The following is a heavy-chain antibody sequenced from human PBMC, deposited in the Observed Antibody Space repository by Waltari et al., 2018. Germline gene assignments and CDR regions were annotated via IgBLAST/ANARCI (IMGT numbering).Heavy chain of an antibody. CDR2: IKPDGSQQ. CDR3: ARDFNWGWDF. J-gene: IGHJ4*02. D-gene: IGHD7-27*01. Sequence: EVQLVDSGGGLVQPGGSLRLSCAASGFTFSSNWMSWVRQATGRGLEWLANIKPDGSQQYYVGSVRGRFSISRDNAKNSLYLQLNSLRAEDTAIYYCARDFNWGWDFWGQGTLVTVSS. V-gene: IGHV3-7*03. CDR1: GFTFSSNW.